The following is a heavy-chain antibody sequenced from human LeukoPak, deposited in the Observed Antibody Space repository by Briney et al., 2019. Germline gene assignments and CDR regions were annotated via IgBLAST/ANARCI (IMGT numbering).Heavy chain of an antibody. CDR1: GFTVSSNY. Sequence: GGSLTLSCAASGFTVSSNYMNWVRQAPGKRLERDSIIYSGASTYYADSVKGRFTISRDKSKNTLYLQMNTLRAEDTAVYYCARDRWPDAFDIWGQGTMVTVSS. V-gene: IGHV3-53*01. D-gene: IGHD2-15*01. CDR2: IYSGAST. CDR3: ARDRWPDAFDI. J-gene: IGHJ3*02.